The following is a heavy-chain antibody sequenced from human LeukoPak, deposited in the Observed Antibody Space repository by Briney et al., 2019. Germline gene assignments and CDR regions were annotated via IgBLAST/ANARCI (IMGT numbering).Heavy chain of an antibody. CDR1: GGSISSYY. V-gene: IGHV4-59*08. Sequence: PSEPLSLTCTVSGGSISSYYWSWIRQPPGKGLEWIGYIYYSGSTNYNPSLKSRVTISVDTSKNQFSLKLSSVTAADTAVYYCARLPAGTGYQGAYYYYGMDVWGQGTTVTVSS. CDR3: ARLPAGTGYQGAYYYYGMDV. D-gene: IGHD3/OR15-3a*01. CDR2: IYYSGST. J-gene: IGHJ6*02.